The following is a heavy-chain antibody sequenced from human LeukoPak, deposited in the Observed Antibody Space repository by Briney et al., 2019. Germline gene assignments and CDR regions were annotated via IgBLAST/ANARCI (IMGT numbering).Heavy chain of an antibody. Sequence: SETLSLTCAVSGYSISSGYYWGWIRQPPGKGLEWIGCIYHSGSTYYNPSLKSRVTISVDTSKNQFSLKLSSVTAADTAVYYCARMGGYCSSTSCSNGAYNWFDPWGQGTLVTVSS. CDR2: IYHSGST. D-gene: IGHD2-2*01. CDR3: ARMGGYCSSTSCSNGAYNWFDP. J-gene: IGHJ5*02. V-gene: IGHV4-38-2*01. CDR1: GYSISSGYY.